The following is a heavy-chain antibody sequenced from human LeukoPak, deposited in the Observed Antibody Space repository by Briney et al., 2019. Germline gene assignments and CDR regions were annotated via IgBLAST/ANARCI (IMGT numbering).Heavy chain of an antibody. V-gene: IGHV3-23*01. CDR2: ISGSGGST. J-gene: IGHJ3*02. Sequence: SGGSLRLSCAASGFTFSSYAMSWVRQAPGKGLEWVSAISGSGGSTYYADSVKGRFTISRDNSKNTLYLQMNSLRAEDTAVYYCAKDRPYDFWSGYQGSTVLGAFDIWGQGTMVTVSS. CDR3: AKDRPYDFWSGYQGSTVLGAFDI. CDR1: GFTFSSYA. D-gene: IGHD3-3*01.